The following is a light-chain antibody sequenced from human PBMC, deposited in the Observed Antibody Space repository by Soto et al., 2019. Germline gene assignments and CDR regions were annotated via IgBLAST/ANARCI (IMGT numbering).Light chain of an antibody. Sequence: QSALTQPASVSGSPGQSITISCTGTSSDIGGYNYVTWYQQYPDKAPKLMIYDVSNRPSGVSDRFSGSKSGNTASLTISGXXXXXXXXXYCSSYTSSSTLVFGGGTKLTV. CDR2: DVS. CDR3: SSYTSSSTLV. J-gene: IGLJ2*01. V-gene: IGLV2-14*03. CDR1: SSDIGGYNY.